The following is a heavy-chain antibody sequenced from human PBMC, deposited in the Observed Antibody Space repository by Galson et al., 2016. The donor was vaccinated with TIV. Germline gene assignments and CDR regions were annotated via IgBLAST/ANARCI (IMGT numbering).Heavy chain of an antibody. Sequence: VKVSCKVSGHNFTDYYMHWMQQAPGKGFEWMGHVDPEDGKTKYAAKFQGRVTMTADTSTDTAYMELSYLRSEDTAIYYCTTVRLRGSGGMYVWGQGTTVIVSS. D-gene: IGHD2-8*01. J-gene: IGHJ6*02. CDR2: VDPEDGKT. CDR3: TTVRLRGSGGMYV. V-gene: IGHV1-69-2*01. CDR1: GHNFTDYY.